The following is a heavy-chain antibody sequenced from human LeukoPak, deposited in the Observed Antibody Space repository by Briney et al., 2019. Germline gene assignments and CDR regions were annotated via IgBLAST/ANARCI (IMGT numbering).Heavy chain of an antibody. D-gene: IGHD3-10*01. V-gene: IGHV3-30*18. Sequence: PGGSLRLSCAASGFSFSNYGMHWVRQAPAKGLEWVAVISYDGGNKYYADSVKGRFTISRDNSKNTVYLQMNSLRAEDTAVYYCAKDFWFGEHKAPLDYWGQGTLVTVSS. J-gene: IGHJ4*02. CDR2: ISYDGGNK. CDR3: AKDFWFGEHKAPLDY. CDR1: GFSFSNYG.